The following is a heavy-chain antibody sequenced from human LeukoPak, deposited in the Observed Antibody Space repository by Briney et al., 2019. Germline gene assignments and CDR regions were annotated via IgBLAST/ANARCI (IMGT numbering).Heavy chain of an antibody. Sequence: GGTLRLSCAASGFSFSSYGMSWVRQAPGKGLEWVSAISGSGGSTYYGDSVKGRFTISRDNSRNTLYLQMNSLSVDDTAVYYCARDLCWGCFDDWGQGNLVTVSS. J-gene: IGHJ4*02. D-gene: IGHD3-10*02. CDR1: GFSFSSYG. CDR2: ISGSGGST. CDR3: ARDLCWGCFDD. V-gene: IGHV3-23*01.